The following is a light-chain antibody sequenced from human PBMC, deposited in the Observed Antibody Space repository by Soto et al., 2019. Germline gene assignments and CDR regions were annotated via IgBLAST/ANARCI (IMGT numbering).Light chain of an antibody. Sequence: EVVMTQSPATLSVSPGEGVTLSCRASQSIGNNLAWYQHKPGQTPRLLIYDTSTRATGVPARFSGSRSGPVFTLTISRLQSEDFAIYYYQPCNCWPLTFGGGTKVEIK. CDR3: QPCNCWPLT. CDR2: DTS. CDR1: QSIGNN. V-gene: IGKV3D-15*01. J-gene: IGKJ4*01.